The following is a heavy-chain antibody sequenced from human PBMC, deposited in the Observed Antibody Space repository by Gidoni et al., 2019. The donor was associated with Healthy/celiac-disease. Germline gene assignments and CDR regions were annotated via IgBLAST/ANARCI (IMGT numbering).Heavy chain of an antibody. V-gene: IGHV3-49*05. CDR2: IRSKAYGGKT. J-gene: IGHJ5*02. D-gene: IGHD2-2*01. CDR3: TRDFSLGVVPAAAYDP. CDR1: GFTLGCLA. Sequence: EVPLVGSGGCLVNRGRSLRLRCTAPGFTLGCLAVSWFRQAPGKGLEWVGFIRSKAYGGKTESAASVKGRFTISRDDSKSIAYLQMNSLKTEDTAVYYCTRDFSLGVVPAAAYDPWGQGTLVTVSS.